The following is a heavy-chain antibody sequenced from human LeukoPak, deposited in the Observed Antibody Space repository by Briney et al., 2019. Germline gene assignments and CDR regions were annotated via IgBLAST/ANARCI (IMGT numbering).Heavy chain of an antibody. V-gene: IGHV1-2*02. CDR1: GYTFTGYY. CDR2: INPNSGGT. D-gene: IGHD4-17*01. J-gene: IGHJ4*02. CDR3: ARGQVGGMTTNY. Sequence: RASMKVSCKASGYTFTGYYIHWVRQAPGQGLEWMGWINPNSGGTNYAQKFQGRVTMTRDTSISTAYMELSRLRSDDTAVYYCARGQVGGMTTNYWGQGTLVTVSS.